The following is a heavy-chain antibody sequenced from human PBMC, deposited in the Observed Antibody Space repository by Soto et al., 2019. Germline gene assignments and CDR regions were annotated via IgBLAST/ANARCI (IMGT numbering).Heavy chain of an antibody. V-gene: IGHV4-61*01. D-gene: IGHD3-3*01. CDR3: ARDFAYFDS. CDR1: GGSFKSGIYS. CDR2: VYHTGRT. Sequence: PSETLSLTCTVSGGSFKSGIYSWSWIRHPPGNGLEWIGYVYHTGRTSYNPSLKSRVSISMDTSKNQFSPNLDSVTAADTAVYFCARDFAYFDSWGQGTMVTV. J-gene: IGHJ4*02.